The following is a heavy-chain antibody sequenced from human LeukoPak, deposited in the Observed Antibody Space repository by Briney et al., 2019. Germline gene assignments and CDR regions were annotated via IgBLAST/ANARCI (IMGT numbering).Heavy chain of an antibody. CDR1: GCTFSSYS. V-gene: IGHV3-48*04. CDR2: ISSSGSTI. J-gene: IGHJ6*02. D-gene: IGHD3-10*01. Sequence: GGSLRLSCAASGCTFSSYSMNGVRQAPGKGLEWVSYISSSGSTIYYADSVKGRFTISRDNAKNSLYLQMNSLRAEDTAVFYCAREFERFGEHGMDVWGQGTTVTVSS. CDR3: AREFERFGEHGMDV.